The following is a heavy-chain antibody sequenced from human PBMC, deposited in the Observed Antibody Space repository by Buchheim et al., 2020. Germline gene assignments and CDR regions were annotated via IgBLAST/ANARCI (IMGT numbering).Heavy chain of an antibody. Sequence: EVQLVQSGGGLVQPGGSLRLSCAASGFTFSNYWMIWVRQAPGKGLEWVAIIKEDGSDKYYVDSVKGRLTISRDNGKNSLYLQMNNLRAEDTAVYYCARDLCCRGDGAGHFDYWGQGTL. V-gene: IGHV3-7*03. CDR1: GFTFSNYW. CDR3: ARDLCCRGDGAGHFDY. CDR2: IKEDGSDK. D-gene: IGHD3-16*01. J-gene: IGHJ4*02.